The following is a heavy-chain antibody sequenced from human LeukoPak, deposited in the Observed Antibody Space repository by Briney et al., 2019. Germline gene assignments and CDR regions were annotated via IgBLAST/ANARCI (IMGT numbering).Heavy chain of an antibody. CDR1: GFTFSSYG. V-gene: IGHV3-30*18. D-gene: IGHD3-3*01. CDR2: ISYDGSNK. Sequence: PGRSLRLSCAASGFTFSSYGMHWVRQAPGKGLEWVAVISYDGSNKYYADSVKGRFTISRVNSKNTLYLQMNSLRAEDTAVYYCAKPAGGITIFGVATIARMDVWGQGTTVTVSS. J-gene: IGHJ6*02. CDR3: AKPAGGITIFGVATIARMDV.